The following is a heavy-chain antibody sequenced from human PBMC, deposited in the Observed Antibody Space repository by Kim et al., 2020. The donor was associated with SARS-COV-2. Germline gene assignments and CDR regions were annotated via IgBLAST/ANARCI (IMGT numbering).Heavy chain of an antibody. CDR1: GFTFSSYA. Sequence: GGSLRLSCAASGFTFSSYAMHWVRQAPGKGLEWVAVISYDGSNKYYADSVKGRFTISRDNSKNTLYLQMNSLRAEDTAVYYCARDAAPRTYYDFWRRPYYYYYMDVWGKGTTVTVSS. J-gene: IGHJ6*03. V-gene: IGHV3-30-3*01. CDR3: ARDAAPRTYYDFWRRPYYYYYMDV. CDR2: ISYDGSNK. D-gene: IGHD3-3*01.